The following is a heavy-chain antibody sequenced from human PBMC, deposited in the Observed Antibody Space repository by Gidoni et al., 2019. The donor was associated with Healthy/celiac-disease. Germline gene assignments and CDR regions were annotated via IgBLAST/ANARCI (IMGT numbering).Heavy chain of an antibody. V-gene: IGHV3-23*01. CDR2: ISGSGGST. CDR1: GFTFSSYA. CDR3: ANLNDYYDSSGYYYPDAFDI. J-gene: IGHJ3*02. D-gene: IGHD3-22*01. Sequence: EVQLLESGGGLVQPGGSLRLSCAASGFTFSSYAMSWVRQAPGKGLEWVSAISGSGGSTYYADSVKGRFTISRDNSKNTLYLQMNSLRAEDTAVYYCANLNDYYDSSGYYYPDAFDIWGQGTMVTVSS.